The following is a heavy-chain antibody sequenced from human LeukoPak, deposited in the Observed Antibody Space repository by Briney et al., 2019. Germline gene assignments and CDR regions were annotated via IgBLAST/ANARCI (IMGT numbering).Heavy chain of an antibody. J-gene: IGHJ6*03. CDR1: GFTFSSYW. CDR2: IKQDGSEK. V-gene: IGHV3-7*01. CDR3: ARDRVVTYYYYYYMDV. Sequence: GGSLRLSCAASGFTFSSYWMSWVRQAPGKGLEWVANIKQDGSEKYYVDSVKGRFTISRDNAKNSLYLQMNSPRAEDTAVYYCARDRVVTYYYYYYMDVWGKGTTVTVSS. D-gene: IGHD3-3*01.